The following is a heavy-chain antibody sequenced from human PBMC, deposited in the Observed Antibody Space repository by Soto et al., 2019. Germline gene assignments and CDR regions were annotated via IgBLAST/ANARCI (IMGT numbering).Heavy chain of an antibody. Sequence: ESGGGLVQPGGSLRLSCAASGFTFSSYEMNWVRQAPGKGLEWVSYISSSGSTIYYADSVKGRFTISRDNAKNSLYLQMNSLRAEDTAVYYCARVPDYYGMDVWGQGTTVTVSS. CDR2: ISSSGSTI. J-gene: IGHJ6*02. CDR3: ARVPDYYGMDV. V-gene: IGHV3-48*03. CDR1: GFTFSSYE.